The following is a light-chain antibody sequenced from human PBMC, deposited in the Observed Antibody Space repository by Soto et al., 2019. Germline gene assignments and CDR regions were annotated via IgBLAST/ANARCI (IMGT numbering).Light chain of an antibody. CDR2: EGS. CDR3: SSFSTSTTLYV. J-gene: IGLJ1*01. Sequence: QSALTQPASVSGSPGQSITISCTGTSSDIGSYNLVSWYQQHPGIAPKLIIYEGSKRPSGVSNRFSGSKSGNTASLTISGLQADDEADYYCSSFSTSTTLYVFGTGTKVTVL. V-gene: IGLV2-14*02. CDR1: SSDIGSYNL.